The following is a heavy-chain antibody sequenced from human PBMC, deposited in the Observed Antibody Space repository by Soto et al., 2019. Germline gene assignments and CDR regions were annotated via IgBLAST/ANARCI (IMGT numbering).Heavy chain of an antibody. J-gene: IGHJ4*02. CDR1: GFTFSSFA. CDR3: ARSVQARGTFPFLYYFDY. V-gene: IGHV3-30-3*01. Sequence: QVQLVQSGGTVVQPGRSLRLSCAASGFTFSSFAMQWVRQAPGKGLEWLAGASYDGSNKYYADSVKGRFTISRDNSNNTLYLQMNSLRPEDTALYYCARSVQARGTFPFLYYFDYWGQGALVSVSS. CDR2: ASYDGSNK. D-gene: IGHD3-10*01.